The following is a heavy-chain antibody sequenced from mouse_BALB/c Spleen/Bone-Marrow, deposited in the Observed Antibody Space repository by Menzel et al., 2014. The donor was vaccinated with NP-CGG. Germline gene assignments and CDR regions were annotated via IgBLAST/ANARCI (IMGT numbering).Heavy chain of an antibody. CDR2: IYPGSGST. CDR3: TRGYYPYYYAMDY. J-gene: IGHJ4*01. V-gene: IGHV1S22*01. D-gene: IGHD2-3*01. Sequence: GSELVRPGASVKLSCKASGYTFTSYWMHWVKQRHGQGLEWIGNIYPGSGSTNYDEKFKSKGTLTVDTSSSTAYMHLSSLTSEDSAVYYRTRGYYPYYYAMDYWGQGTSVTVSS. CDR1: GYTFTSYW.